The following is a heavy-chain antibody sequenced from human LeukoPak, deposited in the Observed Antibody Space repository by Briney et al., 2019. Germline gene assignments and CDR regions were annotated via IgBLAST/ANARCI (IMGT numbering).Heavy chain of an antibody. V-gene: IGHV1-18*01. CDR2: ISAYNGNT. CDR1: GYTFTSYG. CDR3: ARGHSGYDLRSYYYYYYMDV. D-gene: IGHD5-12*01. J-gene: IGHJ6*03. Sequence: ASVKVSCKASGYTFTSYGISWVRQAPGQGLEWMGWISAYNGNTNYAQKLQGRVTMTTDTSTSTAYMELRSLRSDDTAVYYCARGHSGYDLRSYYYYYYMDVWGKGTTVTISS.